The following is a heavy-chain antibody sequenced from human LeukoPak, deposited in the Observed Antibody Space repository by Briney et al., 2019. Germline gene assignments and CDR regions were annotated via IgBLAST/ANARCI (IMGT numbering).Heavy chain of an antibody. Sequence: ASVKVSCKASGYSFTTYGINWVRQAPGQGPEWMGWISAYNGNTNYAQKVQGRVTLTTDTSTSTAYMELRSLRSDDTAVYYCARGGSFGTYWGQGSLVTVSS. CDR3: ARGGSFGTY. CDR2: ISAYNGNT. V-gene: IGHV1-18*01. CDR1: GYSFTTYG. J-gene: IGHJ4*02. D-gene: IGHD3-10*01.